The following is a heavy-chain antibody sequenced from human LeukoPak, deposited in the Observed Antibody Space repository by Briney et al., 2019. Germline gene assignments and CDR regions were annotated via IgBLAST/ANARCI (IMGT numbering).Heavy chain of an antibody. V-gene: IGHV1-69*06. Sequence: SVKVSCKASGGTFSSYAISWVRQAPGQGLEWMGGIIPIFGTANYAQKFQGRVTITADKSTSTAYMELSSLRSEDTAVYYCARQNLGRGYSYGGDYWGQGTLVTVSS. CDR2: IIPIFGTA. CDR1: GGTFSSYA. CDR3: ARQNLGRGYSYGGDY. J-gene: IGHJ4*02. D-gene: IGHD5-18*01.